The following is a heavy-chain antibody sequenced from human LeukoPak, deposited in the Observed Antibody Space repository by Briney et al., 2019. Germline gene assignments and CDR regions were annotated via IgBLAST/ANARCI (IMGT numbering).Heavy chain of an antibody. CDR1: GFTFSSYA. CDR3: ARDTIEMAPIEYYFDY. V-gene: IGHV3-30-3*01. Sequence: SRGSLRLSCAASGFTFSSYAMHWVRQAPGKGLEWVAVISYDGSNKYYADSVKGRFTISRDNSKNTLYLQMNSLRAEDTAVYYCARDTIEMAPIEYYFDYWGQGTLVTVSS. J-gene: IGHJ4*02. CDR2: ISYDGSNK. D-gene: IGHD5-24*01.